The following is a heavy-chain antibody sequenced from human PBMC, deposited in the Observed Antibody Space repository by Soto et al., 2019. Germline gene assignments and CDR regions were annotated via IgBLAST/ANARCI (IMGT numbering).Heavy chain of an antibody. Sequence: QVQLVQSGAEVKKPGSSVKVSCKASGGTFSSYTISWVRQAPGQGLEWMGRIIPILGIANYAQKFQGRVTITADKSTSTAYMELSSLRSEDTAVYYCAREGGAVAGYYFDYWGQGTLVTVSP. CDR3: AREGGAVAGYYFDY. D-gene: IGHD6-19*01. V-gene: IGHV1-69*08. CDR2: IIPILGIA. J-gene: IGHJ4*02. CDR1: GGTFSSYT.